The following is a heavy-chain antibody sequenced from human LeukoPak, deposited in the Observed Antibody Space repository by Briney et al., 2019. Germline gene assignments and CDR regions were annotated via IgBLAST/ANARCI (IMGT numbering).Heavy chain of an antibody. CDR1: GYTFSRYG. CDR2: ISGYNGHT. CDR3: GRGARPPHYYYYMDV. Sequence: ASVKVSCKASGYTFSRYGISWVRQAPGQGLEWMGWISGYNGHTKYAQKVQGRVTITADKSTSTAYMELSSLRSEDTAVYYCGRGARPPHYYYYMDVWGKGTTVTVSS. V-gene: IGHV1-18*01. J-gene: IGHJ6*03. D-gene: IGHD5-12*01.